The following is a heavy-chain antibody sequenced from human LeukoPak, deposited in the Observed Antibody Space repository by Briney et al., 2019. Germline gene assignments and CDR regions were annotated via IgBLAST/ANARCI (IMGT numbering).Heavy chain of an antibody. CDR2: IIPILGIA. Sequence: GSSVKVSCKASGGTFSSYTISWVRQAPGQGLGWMGRIIPILGIANYAQKFQGRVTITADKSTSTAYMELSSLRSEDTAVYYCARDENSSGWYRSENCFDYWGQGTLVTVSS. J-gene: IGHJ4*02. CDR3: ARDENSSGWYRSENCFDY. CDR1: GGTFSSYT. D-gene: IGHD6-19*01. V-gene: IGHV1-69*04.